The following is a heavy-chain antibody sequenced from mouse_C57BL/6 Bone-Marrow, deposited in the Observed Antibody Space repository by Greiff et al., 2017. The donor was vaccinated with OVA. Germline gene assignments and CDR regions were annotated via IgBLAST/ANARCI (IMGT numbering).Heavy chain of an antibody. CDR1: GYTFTSYW. CDR3: ARELGGYAMDY. V-gene: IGHV1-55*01. CDR2: IYPGSGST. D-gene: IGHD4-1*01. J-gene: IGHJ4*01. Sequence: QVQLQQPGAELVKPGASVKMSCKASGYTFTSYWLTWVKQRPGQGLEWIGDIYPGSGSTNYNEKFKSKATLTVDTSSSTAYMQLSSLTSEDSAVYYCARELGGYAMDYWGQGTSVTVSS.